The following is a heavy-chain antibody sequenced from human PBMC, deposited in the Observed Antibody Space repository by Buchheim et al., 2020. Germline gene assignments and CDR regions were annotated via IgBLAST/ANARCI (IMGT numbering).Heavy chain of an antibody. CDR3: AREGVFWSGYYLDY. Sequence: QVQLVESGGDLVRPGGSLRLSCAASGFTFSDYYMSWIRQAPGKGLEWVSYISSSGTTIYYADSVKGRITISRDNAKKSLFLQISSLKAEDTAVYYCAREGVFWSGYYLDYWGQGTL. J-gene: IGHJ4*02. CDR1: GFTFSDYY. V-gene: IGHV3-11*01. CDR2: ISSSGTTI. D-gene: IGHD3-3*01.